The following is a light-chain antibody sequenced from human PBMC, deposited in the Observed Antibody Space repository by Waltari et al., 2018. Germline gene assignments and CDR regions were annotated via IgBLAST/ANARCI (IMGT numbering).Light chain of an antibody. CDR2: WAS. Sequence: DIVMTQSPDSLAVSLGERVTINCRSSQTILDTYDKNYLAWHQQKPGQSPRLLIYWASTREFGVPDRFSGSGSGTEFTLTISGLQADDVAVYYCQQYFNTPITFGGGTKVEIK. CDR1: QTILDTYDKNY. V-gene: IGKV4-1*01. CDR3: QQYFNTPIT. J-gene: IGKJ4*01.